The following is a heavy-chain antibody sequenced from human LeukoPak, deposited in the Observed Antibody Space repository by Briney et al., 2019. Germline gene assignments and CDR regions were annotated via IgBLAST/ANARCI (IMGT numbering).Heavy chain of an antibody. D-gene: IGHD6-19*01. CDR3: AREGGRSGSFDS. V-gene: IGHV1-69*05. Sequence: SVKVSCKASGGTFSSYAISWVRQAPGQGLEWMGGIIPIFGTANYAQKFQGRVTMTRDMSTSTVYMELSSLRCEDTAVYYCAREGGRSGSFDSWGQGTLVTVSS. J-gene: IGHJ4*02. CDR2: IIPIFGTA. CDR1: GGTFSSYA.